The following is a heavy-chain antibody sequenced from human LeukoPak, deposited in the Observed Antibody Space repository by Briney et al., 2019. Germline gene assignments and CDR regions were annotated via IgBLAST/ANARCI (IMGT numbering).Heavy chain of an antibody. V-gene: IGHV4-34*01. CDR1: GGSFSDYY. CDR3: ARGTGGY. D-gene: IGHD3-10*01. J-gene: IGHJ4*02. Sequence: SETLSLTCAVYGGSFSDYYWSYIRQSPGKGLEWIGEIKHSGNSNYNPSLESRVTMSVDTSKKQFSLKLVSVTAADTAVYYCARGTGGYWGQGTLVTVSS. CDR2: IKHSGNS.